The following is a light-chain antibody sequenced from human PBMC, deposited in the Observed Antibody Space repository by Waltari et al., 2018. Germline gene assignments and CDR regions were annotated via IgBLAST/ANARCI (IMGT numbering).Light chain of an antibody. CDR2: KVS. CDR3: MQGTHWPPWT. J-gene: IGKJ1*01. V-gene: IGKV2-30*02. CDR1: QSLVHSDGNTY. Sequence: DVVMTQSPLSLPVTLGQPASISCRSSQSLVHSDGNTYLNWFQQRPGKSPRRLIYKVSDRDSGVPDRFSGSGSGTDFTLTISRVEAEDVGVYYCMQGTHWPPWTFGQGTKVEIK.